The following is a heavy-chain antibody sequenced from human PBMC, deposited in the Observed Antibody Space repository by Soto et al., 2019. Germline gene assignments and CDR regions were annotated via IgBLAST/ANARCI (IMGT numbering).Heavy chain of an antibody. J-gene: IGHJ4*02. CDR1: GYSLTSYD. CDR3: ARDCGSSCPTDYFDY. CDR2: MNPDSGDT. D-gene: IGHD6-13*01. Sequence: GASVKVSCKASGYSLTSYDISWVRQATGQGLEWMGWMNPDSGDTDYVQKFQGRVTMTRNTSTSTAYMELSSLRSEDTAVYYCARDCGSSCPTDYFDYWGQGTLVTSPQ. V-gene: IGHV1-8*01.